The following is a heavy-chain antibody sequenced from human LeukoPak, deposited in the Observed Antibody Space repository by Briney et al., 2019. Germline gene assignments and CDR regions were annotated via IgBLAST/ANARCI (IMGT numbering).Heavy chain of an antibody. CDR3: ARDGAVAGTGSYYYYGMDV. V-gene: IGHV1-18*01. CDR2: ISAYNGNT. CDR1: GYTFTSYG. J-gene: IGHJ6*02. D-gene: IGHD6-19*01. Sequence: GASVKVSCKASGYTFTSYGISWVRQAPGQGLEWMGWISAYNGNTNYAQKLQGRVTMTTDTSTSTAYMELRSLRSDDTAVYYCARDGAVAGTGSYYYYGMDVWGQGTTVTVSS.